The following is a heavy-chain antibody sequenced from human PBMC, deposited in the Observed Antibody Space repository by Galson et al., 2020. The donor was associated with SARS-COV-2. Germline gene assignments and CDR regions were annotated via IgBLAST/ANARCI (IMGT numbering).Heavy chain of an antibody. V-gene: IGHV3-33*01. CDR2: IWYDGSNK. D-gene: IGHD3-9*01. Sequence: GESLKISCAASGFTFSSYGMHWVRQAPGKGLEWVAVIWYDGSNKYYADSVKGRFTISRDNSKNTLYLQMNSLRAEDTAVYYCARVPPHFDWSSDYWGQGTLVTVSS. CDR1: GFTFSSYG. J-gene: IGHJ4*02. CDR3: ARVPPHFDWSSDY.